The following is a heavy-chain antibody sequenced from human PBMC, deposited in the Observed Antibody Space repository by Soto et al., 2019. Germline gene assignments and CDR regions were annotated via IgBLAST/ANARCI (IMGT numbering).Heavy chain of an antibody. Sequence: AASVKVSCKASGYTFTSYAMHWVRQAPGQRLEWMGWINAGNGNTKYSQKFQGRVTITRDTSASTAYMELSSLRSEDTAVYYCARVLELRIYYYYGMDVWGQGTTVTVSS. CDR3: ARVLELRIYYYYGMDV. V-gene: IGHV1-3*01. CDR1: GYTFTSYA. CDR2: INAGNGNT. J-gene: IGHJ6*02. D-gene: IGHD1-7*01.